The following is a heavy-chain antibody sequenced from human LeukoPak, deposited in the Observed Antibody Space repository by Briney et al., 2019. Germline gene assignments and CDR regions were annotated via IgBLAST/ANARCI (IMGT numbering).Heavy chain of an antibody. Sequence: PGRSLRLSCAASGFTFGSYGMHWVRQAPGKGLEWVAVISYDGSNKYYADSVKGRFTISRDNSKNTLYLQMNSLRAEDTAVYYCAKSSGGHYGEIYFDYWGQGTLVTVSS. V-gene: IGHV3-30*18. CDR2: ISYDGSNK. CDR3: AKSSGGHYGEIYFDY. D-gene: IGHD3-10*01. J-gene: IGHJ4*02. CDR1: GFTFGSYG.